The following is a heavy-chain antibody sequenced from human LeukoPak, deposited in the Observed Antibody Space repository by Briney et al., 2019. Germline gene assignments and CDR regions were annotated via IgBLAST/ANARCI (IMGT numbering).Heavy chain of an antibody. D-gene: IGHD3-3*01. J-gene: IGHJ4*02. V-gene: IGHV1-69*04. CDR3: ARATPTIFGVVRSMAFDY. CDR1: GGTFSSYA. CDR2: ITPILGIA. Sequence: GASVKVSCKASGGTFSSYAISWVRQAPGQGLEWMGRITPILGIANYAQKFQGRATMTAAKSTTVAYMELSSLRSEDTAVFSCARATPTIFGVVRSMAFDYWGQGTLVTVSS.